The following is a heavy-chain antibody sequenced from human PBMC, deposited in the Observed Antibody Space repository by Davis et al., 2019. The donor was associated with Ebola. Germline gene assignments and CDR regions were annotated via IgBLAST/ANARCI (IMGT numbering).Heavy chain of an antibody. J-gene: IGHJ3*02. CDR2: IIPILGIA. CDR1: GGTFSSYA. CDR3: ARGRWGDAFDI. D-gene: IGHD3-16*01. V-gene: IGHV1-69*04. Sequence: SVKVSCKASGGTFSSYAISWVRQAPGQGLVWMGRIIPILGIANYAQKFQGRVTITADKSTSTAYMELSSLRSEDTAVYYCARGRWGDAFDIWGQGTMVTVSS.